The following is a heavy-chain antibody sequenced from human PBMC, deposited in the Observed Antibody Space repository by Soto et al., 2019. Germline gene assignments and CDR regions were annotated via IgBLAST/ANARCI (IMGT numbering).Heavy chain of an antibody. V-gene: IGHV3-23*01. J-gene: IGHJ5*02. Sequence: DVHLLESGGVLVQPGGSLRLSCAASGFTFSSYAMGWVRQAPGEGLEWVSSIGGSGSYTYYADSVKGRFTISRDNFKSTLYLQMNSLRAEDTAVYYCAKDNLAPYSKGWAIRFDPWGQGTLVTVSS. D-gene: IGHD6-19*01. CDR2: IGGSGSYT. CDR1: GFTFSSYA. CDR3: AKDNLAPYSKGWAIRFDP.